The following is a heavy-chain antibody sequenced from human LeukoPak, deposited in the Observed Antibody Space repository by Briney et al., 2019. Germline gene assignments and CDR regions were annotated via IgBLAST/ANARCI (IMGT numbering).Heavy chain of an antibody. Sequence: GGSLRHSCAASGFTFSSYWMTWVRQAPEKGLEWVANIKQDGSETYYVDSVRGRFTISRDNAKNSLCLHMNSLRVEDSAVYYCARSGVPHGTDVWGQGTTVTVSS. J-gene: IGHJ6*02. D-gene: IGHD7-27*01. CDR3: ARSGVPHGTDV. CDR1: GFTFSSYW. CDR2: IKQDGSET. V-gene: IGHV3-7*04.